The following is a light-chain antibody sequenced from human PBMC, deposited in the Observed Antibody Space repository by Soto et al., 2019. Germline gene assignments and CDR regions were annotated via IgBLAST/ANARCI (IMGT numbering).Light chain of an antibody. CDR1: QSISSY. Sequence: DIQMTQSPSSLSASVGDRVTITCRASQSISSYLNWHQQKPGKAPKLLIYAASSLQSGVPSRFSGSGSGTDFTLTISSLQPEDFATYYCQQSYSMEGLTFGGGTKVDIK. CDR3: QQSYSMEGLT. CDR2: AAS. J-gene: IGKJ4*01. V-gene: IGKV1-39*01.